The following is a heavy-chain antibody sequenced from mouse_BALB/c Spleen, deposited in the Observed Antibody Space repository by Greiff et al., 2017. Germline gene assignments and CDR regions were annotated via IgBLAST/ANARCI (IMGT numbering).Heavy chain of an antibody. Sequence: EVKLVESGGGLVQPGGSMKLSCVASGFTLSNYWMNWVRQSPEKGLEWVAEIRLKSNNYATHYAEAVKGRFTISRDDSKSSVYLQMNNLRAEDTGIYYCTRHDGRAWFAYWGQGTLVTVSA. D-gene: IGHD1-1*01. CDR2: IRLKSNNYAT. V-gene: IGHV6-6*02. CDR1: GFTLSNYW. J-gene: IGHJ3*01. CDR3: TRHDGRAWFAY.